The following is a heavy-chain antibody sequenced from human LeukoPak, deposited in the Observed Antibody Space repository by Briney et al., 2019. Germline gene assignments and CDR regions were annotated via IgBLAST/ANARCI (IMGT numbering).Heavy chain of an antibody. V-gene: IGHV4-59*01. CDR1: DDSISDYY. CDR3: TRGAGWLIDY. J-gene: IGHJ4*02. D-gene: IGHD3-16*01. Sequence: SETLSLTCTVSDDSISDYYRGWIRQPPGKGLEWIGYFYNGGRSTYNPSLKSRVTISADTSKNHFSLKLNSVTTADTAVYYCTRGAGWLIDYWGQGILVTVSS. CDR2: FYNGGRS.